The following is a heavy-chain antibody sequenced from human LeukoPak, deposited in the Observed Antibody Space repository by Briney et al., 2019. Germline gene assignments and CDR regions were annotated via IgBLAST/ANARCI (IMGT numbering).Heavy chain of an antibody. CDR1: GLTFTNYS. V-gene: IGHV3-48*04. CDR2: IKRNSNTI. J-gene: IGHJ4*02. CDR3: ASRFY. Sequence: GGCLRLSCTASGLTFTNYSMNWVRQAPGKGLEWLSYIKRNSNTIYYADSVKGRFFISRDNAEKSLYLQMNSLRVEDTGVYFCASRFYWGQGALVTVSS.